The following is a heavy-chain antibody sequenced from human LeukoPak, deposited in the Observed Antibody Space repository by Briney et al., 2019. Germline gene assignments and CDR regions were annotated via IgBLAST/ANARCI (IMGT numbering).Heavy chain of an antibody. D-gene: IGHD3-22*01. CDR1: GFAFDDYA. J-gene: IGHJ4*02. CDR3: AKDASSGYYLNSEPDY. Sequence: GGSLRLSCAASGFAFDDYAMHWVRQAPGKGLEWVSLISWDGGSTYYADSVKGRFTISRDNSKNSLYLQMNSLRAEDTALYYCAKDASSGYYLNSEPDYWGQGTLVTVSS. CDR2: ISWDGGST. V-gene: IGHV3-43D*03.